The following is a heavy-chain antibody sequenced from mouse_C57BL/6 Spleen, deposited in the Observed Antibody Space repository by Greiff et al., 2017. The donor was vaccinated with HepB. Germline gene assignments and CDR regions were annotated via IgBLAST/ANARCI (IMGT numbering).Heavy chain of an antibody. CDR3: ARVRTSDYFDY. D-gene: IGHD6-1*01. CDR2: ISYDGSN. Sequence: EVKLQESGPGLVKPSQSLSLTCSVTGYSITSGYYWNWIRQFPGNKLEWMGYISYDGSNNYNPSRKNRISITRDTSKNQFFLKWNSVTTEDTATYYCARVRTSDYFDYWGQGTTLTVSS. J-gene: IGHJ2*01. V-gene: IGHV3-6*01. CDR1: GYSITSGYY.